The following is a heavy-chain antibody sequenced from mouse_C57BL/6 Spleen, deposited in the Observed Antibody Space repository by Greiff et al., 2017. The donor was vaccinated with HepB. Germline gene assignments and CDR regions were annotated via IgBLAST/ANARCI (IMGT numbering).Heavy chain of an antibody. D-gene: IGHD2-2*01. V-gene: IGHV6-6*01. CDR2: IRNKANNHAT. Sequence: EVKVEESGGGLVQPGGSMKLSCAASGFTFSDAWMDWVRQSPEKGLEWVAEIRNKANNHATYYAESVKGRFTISRDDSKSSVYLQMNSLRAEDTGIYYCTRFGYDLYAMDYWGQGTSVTVSS. J-gene: IGHJ4*01. CDR1: GFTFSDAW. CDR3: TRFGYDLYAMDY.